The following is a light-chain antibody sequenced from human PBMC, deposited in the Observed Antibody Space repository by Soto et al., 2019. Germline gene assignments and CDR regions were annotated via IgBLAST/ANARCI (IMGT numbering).Light chain of an antibody. J-gene: IGKJ5*01. Sequence: ETVLTQSPATLSLSPGEGATLSCRASPSVTNFLAWYQQKPGQAPRLLIYGAFNRATGIPARFSGSGSGTDFTLTISSLEPEDSAVYYCQQRNVWPPVTFGQGTRLEIK. V-gene: IGKV3-11*01. CDR1: PSVTNF. CDR3: QQRNVWPPVT. CDR2: GAF.